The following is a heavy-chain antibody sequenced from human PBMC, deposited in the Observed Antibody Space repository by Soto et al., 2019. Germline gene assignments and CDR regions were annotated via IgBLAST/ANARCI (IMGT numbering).Heavy chain of an antibody. D-gene: IGHD5-12*01. Sequence: GGSLRLSCAASGFTFSSYSMNWVRQAPGKGLEWVSSIITTGTYTYYADSVKGRFTISRDNTKKSLYLQMNSLRVEDTALYYCARDLEMATIEGFDYWGQGPLVTVSS. V-gene: IGHV3-21*01. CDR3: ARDLEMATIEGFDY. CDR2: IITTGTYT. J-gene: IGHJ4*02. CDR1: GFTFSSYS.